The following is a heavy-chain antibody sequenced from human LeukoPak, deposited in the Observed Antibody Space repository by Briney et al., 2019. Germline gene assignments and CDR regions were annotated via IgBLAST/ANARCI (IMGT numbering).Heavy chain of an antibody. CDR1: GGSISSSSYY. V-gene: IGHV4-39*06. J-gene: IGHJ6*03. Sequence: SETLSLTCTVSGGSISSSSYYWGWIRQPPGKGLEWIGSIYYSGSTYYNPSLKSRVTISVDTSKNQFPLKLSSVTAADTAVYYCATYCGGDCVPYYYYMDVWGKGTTVTVSS. D-gene: IGHD2-21*02. CDR3: ATYCGGDCVPYYYYMDV. CDR2: IYYSGST.